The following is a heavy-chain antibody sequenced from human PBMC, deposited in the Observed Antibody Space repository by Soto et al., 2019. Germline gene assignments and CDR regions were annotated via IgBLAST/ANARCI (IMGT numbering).Heavy chain of an antibody. V-gene: IGHV4-39*01. CDR3: ARGIAAAGTLFRYYYYYMDV. Sequence: SETLSLTCTVSGGSISSSSYYWGWIRQPPGKGLEWIGSIYYSGSTYYNPSLKSRVTISVDTSKNQFSLKLSSVTAADTAVYYCARGIAAAGTLFRYYYYYMDVWGKGTTVTVSS. CDR2: IYYSGST. D-gene: IGHD6-13*01. CDR1: GGSISSSSYY. J-gene: IGHJ6*03.